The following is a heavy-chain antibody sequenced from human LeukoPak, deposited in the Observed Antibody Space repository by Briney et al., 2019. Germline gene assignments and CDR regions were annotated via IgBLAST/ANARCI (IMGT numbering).Heavy chain of an antibody. CDR1: GFTVSNNY. D-gene: IGHD2-15*01. Sequence: PGGSLRLSCAASGFTVSNNYMSWVRQAPGKGLEWVSVIYSGGSTYYADSVKGRFTISRDNSKNTLYLQMNSLRAEDTAVYYCAKGSGSSCYSPCDYWGQGILVTVSS. CDR3: AKGSGSSCYSPCDY. J-gene: IGHJ4*02. V-gene: IGHV3-53*01. CDR2: IYSGGST.